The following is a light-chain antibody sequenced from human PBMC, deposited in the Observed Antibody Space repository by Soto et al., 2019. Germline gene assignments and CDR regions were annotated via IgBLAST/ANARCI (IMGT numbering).Light chain of an antibody. CDR2: GSS. V-gene: IGKV3-20*01. CDR1: QSVSSN. CDR3: QHYRSPSWT. J-gene: IGKJ1*01. Sequence: RVMTQSPSTLSVSPAKRATLSCSASQSVSSNLDWYQQQPGPTPRLHIYGSSNRAARITDRFSGSGSRTAFTLTISRLEDEDFAVYQCQHYRSPSWTFGQGTKVDIK.